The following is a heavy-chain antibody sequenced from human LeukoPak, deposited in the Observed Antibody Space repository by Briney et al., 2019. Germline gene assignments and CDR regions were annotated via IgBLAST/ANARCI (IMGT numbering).Heavy chain of an antibody. Sequence: PSETLSLTCTVSGGSISSSSYYWGWIRQPPGKGLEWIGSIYYSGSTYYNPSLKSRVTISVDTSKNQFSLKLSSMTAADTAVYYCAMYYYDSSGYRTGWGQGTLVTVSS. J-gene: IGHJ4*02. D-gene: IGHD3-22*01. CDR1: GGSISSSSYY. CDR3: AMYYYDSSGYRTG. V-gene: IGHV4-39*01. CDR2: IYYSGST.